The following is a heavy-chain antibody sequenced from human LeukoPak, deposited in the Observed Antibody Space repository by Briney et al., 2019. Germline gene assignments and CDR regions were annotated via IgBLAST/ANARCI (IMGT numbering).Heavy chain of an antibody. D-gene: IGHD3-3*01. V-gene: IGHV3-21*01. CDR3: ARDHLITIFGVVMTPSNAFDI. J-gene: IGHJ3*02. CDR1: GFTFSSYS. CDR2: ISSSSSYI. Sequence: PGGSLRLSCAASGFTFSSYSMNWVRQAPGKGLEWVSSISSSSSYIYYADSVKGRFTISRDNAKNSLYLQMNSLRAEDTAVYYCARDHLITIFGVVMTPSNAFDIWGQGTMVTVSS.